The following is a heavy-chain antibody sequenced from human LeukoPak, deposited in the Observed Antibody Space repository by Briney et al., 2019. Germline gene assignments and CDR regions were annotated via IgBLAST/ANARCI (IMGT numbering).Heavy chain of an antibody. CDR3: ARGPTLPEYYDRSGYYDAFDS. CDR1: TGSFSGYY. CDR2: INHSGST. Sequence: SETLSLTCAAYTGSFSGYYRSWIRQPPGKGLEWIGEINHSGSTNYSPSLKSRVTISRDVSKNQFSLKLRSMTAADAAVYYCARGPTLPEYYDRSGYYDAFDSCGRGTMVTVSS. J-gene: IGHJ3*02. D-gene: IGHD3-22*01. V-gene: IGHV4-34*01.